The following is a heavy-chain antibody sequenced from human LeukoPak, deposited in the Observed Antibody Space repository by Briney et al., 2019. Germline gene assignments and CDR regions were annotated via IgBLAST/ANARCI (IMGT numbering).Heavy chain of an antibody. CDR2: IDYGGST. CDR3: GGDESLDG. Sequence: SETLSLTCTGAGGSLTSLYWGWIRPPPGEELEWVEYIDYGGSTNYNPSPKSGATRSVDPSKNQFSRRLTAVTAADTAVYYFGGDESLDGWGPGTPVTASA. J-gene: IGHJ5*02. CDR1: GGSLTSLY. V-gene: IGHV4-59*01.